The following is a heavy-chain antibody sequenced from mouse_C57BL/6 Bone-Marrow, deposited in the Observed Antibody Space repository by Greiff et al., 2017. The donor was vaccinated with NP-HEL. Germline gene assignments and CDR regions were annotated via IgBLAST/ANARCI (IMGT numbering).Heavy chain of an antibody. V-gene: IGHV2-2*01. D-gene: IGHD2-3*01. CDR1: GFSLTSYG. CDR3: ARSSLWLLRPYYAMDY. J-gene: IGHJ4*01. Sequence: VKLMESGPGLVQPSQSLSITCTVSGFSLTSYGVHWVRQSPGKGLEWLGVIWSGGSTDYNAAFISRLSISKDNSKSQVFFKMNSLQADDTAIYYCARSSLWLLRPYYAMDYWGQGTSVTVSS. CDR2: IWSGGST.